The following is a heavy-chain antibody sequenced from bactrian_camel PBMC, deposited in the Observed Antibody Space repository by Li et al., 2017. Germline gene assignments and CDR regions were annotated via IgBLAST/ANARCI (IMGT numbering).Heavy chain of an antibody. V-gene: IGHV3S1*01. Sequence: HVQLVESGGGLVQPGGSLRLSCSGPEASFSTVCIGWFKEREGVASIHPRGDSTYYSDSVKGRFTLSQDKATGTVYLQMDNLKPEDSAMYYCAADAPPLCAGRRSTVDWGQGTQVTVS. J-gene: IGHJ4*01. D-gene: IGHD1*01. CDR2: IHPRGDST. CDR3: AADAPPLCAGRRSTVD. CDR1: EASFSTV.